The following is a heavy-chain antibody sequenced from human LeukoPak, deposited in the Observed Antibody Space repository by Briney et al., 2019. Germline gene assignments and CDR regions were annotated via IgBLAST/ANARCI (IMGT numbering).Heavy chain of an antibody. Sequence: PSETLSLTCTVSGGSISSYYWSWIRQPAGKGLEWIGRIYTSGSTNYNPSLKSRVIMSVDTSKNQFSLKLSSVTAADTAVYYCARNFPYYDILTGYYNYYYYMDVWGKGTTVTVSS. D-gene: IGHD3-9*01. V-gene: IGHV4-4*07. CDR3: ARNFPYYDILTGYYNYYYYMDV. J-gene: IGHJ6*03. CDR1: GGSISSYY. CDR2: IYTSGST.